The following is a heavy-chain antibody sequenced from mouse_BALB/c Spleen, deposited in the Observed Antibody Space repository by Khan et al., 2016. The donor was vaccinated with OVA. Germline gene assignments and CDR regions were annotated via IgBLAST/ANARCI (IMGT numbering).Heavy chain of an antibody. Sequence: QIQLVQSGPELKKPGETVKISCKASGYTFTDYSMHWVKQAPGKGLKWMGWINTETGEPTYADDFKGRFAFSLETSASTAYLQINNLKNEDTATYYCARDRYDYFDYWGQGTTLTGSS. D-gene: IGHD2-14*01. CDR3: ARDRYDYFDY. J-gene: IGHJ2*01. V-gene: IGHV9-2-1*01. CDR1: GYTFTDYS. CDR2: INTETGEP.